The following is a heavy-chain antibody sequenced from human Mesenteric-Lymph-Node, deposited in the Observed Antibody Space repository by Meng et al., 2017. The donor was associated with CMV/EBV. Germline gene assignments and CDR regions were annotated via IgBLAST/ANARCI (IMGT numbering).Heavy chain of an antibody. J-gene: IGHJ3*02. D-gene: IGHD2-2*02. CDR3: ARVVPAAIRVYAFDI. V-gene: IGHV4-4*02. CDR1: GGSISSSNW. Sequence: SETLSLTCAVSGGSISSSNWWSWVRQPPGKGLEWIGEIYHSGSTNYNPSLKSRVTISVDTSKNQFSLKLSSVTAADTAVYYCARVVPAAIRVYAFDIWGQGTMVTVSS. CDR2: IYHSGST.